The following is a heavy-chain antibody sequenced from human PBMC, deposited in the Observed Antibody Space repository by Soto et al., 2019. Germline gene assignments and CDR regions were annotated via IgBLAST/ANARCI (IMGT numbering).Heavy chain of an antibody. CDR1: GVSISSGGYY. CDR2: TYYSGST. V-gene: IGHV4-31*03. CDR3: ARLGVGSSTHTDTGNDY. J-gene: IGHJ4*02. Sequence: QVQLQESGPGLVKPSQTLSLTCTVSGVSISSGGYYWSWIRQHPGKGLEWSGYTYYSGSTYYNPSLKSRVTISVDTSKNQFSLKLSSVTAAYTAVYYCARLGVGSSTHTDTGNDYWGQGTLVTVSS. D-gene: IGHD6-13*01.